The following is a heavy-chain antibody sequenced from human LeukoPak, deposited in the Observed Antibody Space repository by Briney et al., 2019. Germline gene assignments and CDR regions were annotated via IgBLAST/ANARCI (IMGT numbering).Heavy chain of an antibody. CDR1: GYTFTSYC. D-gene: IGHD3-10*01. CDR2: INPSGGST. CDR3: AREFVLYYYGSGSYQGGAGFDY. J-gene: IGHJ4*02. V-gene: IGHV1-46*01. Sequence: ASVKVSCKASGYTFTSYCMHWVRQAPGQGLEWMGIINPSGGSTSYAQKFQGRVTMTRDMSTSTVYMELSSLRSEDTAVYYCAREFVLYYYGSGSYQGGAGFDYWGQGTLVTVSS.